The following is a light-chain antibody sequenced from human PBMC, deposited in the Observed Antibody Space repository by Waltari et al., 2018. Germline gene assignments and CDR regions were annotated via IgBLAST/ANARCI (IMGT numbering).Light chain of an antibody. CDR3: MQALQTPPT. CDR1: QSLLHSNGDNY. J-gene: IGKJ2*01. V-gene: IGKV2-28*01. CDR2: LGS. Sequence: DIVMTQSPLALPVTPGEPASISCRSSQSLLHSNGDNYLEWYLQKPGQSPQLLISLGSNRASGVPDRFSGSGSGTDFTLKISRVEAEDVGVYYCMQALQTPPTFGQGTKLEIK.